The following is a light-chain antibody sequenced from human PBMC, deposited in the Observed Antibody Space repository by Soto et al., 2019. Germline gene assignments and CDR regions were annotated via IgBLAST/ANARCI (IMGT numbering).Light chain of an antibody. CDR3: QQSYSIRSWT. J-gene: IGKJ1*01. CDR2: AAS. V-gene: IGKV1-39*01. CDR1: QTVGTF. Sequence: DIQMTQSPSSLSASVGDRVTITCRTSQTVGTFLNWYQQRPGRAPNLLIYAASHLPTGVPSRFSGSGSGTDFTLPSTSLQPEDFGTYYCQQSYSIRSWTFGQGTKVDIK.